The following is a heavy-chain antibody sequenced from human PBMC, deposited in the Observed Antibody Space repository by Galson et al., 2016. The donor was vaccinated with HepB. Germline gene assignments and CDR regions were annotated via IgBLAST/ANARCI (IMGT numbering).Heavy chain of an antibody. Sequence: SVKVSCKASGYTFTGYYMHWVRQAPGQGLEWMGRINPNSGGTNYAQSFQGRVTMPRDTSISTAYMELNRLRYDDTAVYYCSRKCYYDSSGYYYFGRYYYYGMDVWGQGTTVTVSS. CDR2: INPNSGGT. V-gene: IGHV1-2*06. J-gene: IGHJ6*02. CDR1: GYTFTGYY. D-gene: IGHD3-22*01. CDR3: SRKCYYDSSGYYYFGRYYYYGMDV.